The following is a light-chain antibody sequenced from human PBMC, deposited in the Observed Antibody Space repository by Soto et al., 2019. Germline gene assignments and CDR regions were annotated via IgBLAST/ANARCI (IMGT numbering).Light chain of an antibody. CDR1: QSVSSN. Sequence: EIVMTQSPATLSVSPGERATLSCRASQSVSSNLAWYQQKPGQAPRLLIYGASTRATGIPARWGGSGSGTEFTLTISSLQSEDFAVYYCQHYNNWPRTFGQGTKVEIK. J-gene: IGKJ1*01. V-gene: IGKV3-15*01. CDR3: QHYNNWPRT. CDR2: GAS.